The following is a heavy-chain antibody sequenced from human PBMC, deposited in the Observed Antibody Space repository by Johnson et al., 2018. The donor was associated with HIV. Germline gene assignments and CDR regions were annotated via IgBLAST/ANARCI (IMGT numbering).Heavy chain of an antibody. CDR1: GFTVSSNY. CDR2: VSYDGSNK. D-gene: IGHD1-1*01. CDR3: ARSPTGTSARGAFDI. J-gene: IGHJ3*02. Sequence: QVQLVESGGGLVQPGGSLRLSCAASGFTVSSNYMSWVRQAPGKGLEWVAVVSYDGSNKYLADSVKGRFTISRDNSKNTLYLQMNSLRAEDMAVYYCARSPTGTSARGAFDIWGQGTMVTVSS. V-gene: IGHV3-30*03.